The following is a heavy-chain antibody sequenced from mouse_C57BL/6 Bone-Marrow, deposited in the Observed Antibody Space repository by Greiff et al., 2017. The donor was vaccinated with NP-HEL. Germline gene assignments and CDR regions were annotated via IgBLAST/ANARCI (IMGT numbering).Heavy chain of an antibody. V-gene: IGHV5-15*01. D-gene: IGHD2-3*01. Sequence: EVNVVESGGGLVQPGGSLKLSCAASGFTFSDYGMAWVRQAPRKGPEWVAFISNLAYSIYYADTVTGRFTISRENAKNTLYLEMSSLRSEDTAMYYCARLGYYAWFAYWGQGTLVTVSA. CDR3: ARLGYYAWFAY. CDR2: ISNLAYSI. CDR1: GFTFSDYG. J-gene: IGHJ3*01.